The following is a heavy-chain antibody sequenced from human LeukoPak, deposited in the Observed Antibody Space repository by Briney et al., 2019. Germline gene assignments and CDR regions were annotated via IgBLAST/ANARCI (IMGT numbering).Heavy chain of an antibody. CDR2: ISSSSSYI. D-gene: IGHD3-22*01. CDR3: ARDPDSSGYPFVY. J-gene: IGHJ4*02. CDR1: GFTFSSYS. Sequence: PGGSLRLSCAASGFTFSSYSMNWVRQAPGKGLEWVSSISSSSSYIYYADSVKGRFTISRDNAKNSLYLQMNSLRAEDTAVYYCARDPDSSGYPFVYWGQGTLVTVSS. V-gene: IGHV3-21*01.